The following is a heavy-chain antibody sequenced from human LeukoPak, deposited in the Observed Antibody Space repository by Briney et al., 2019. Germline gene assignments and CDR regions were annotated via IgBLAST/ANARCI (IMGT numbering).Heavy chain of an antibody. J-gene: IGHJ6*02. V-gene: IGHV3-48*03. CDR3: ARDHNDYYGMDV. D-gene: IGHD2-8*01. Sequence: TGGSLRLSCAASGFTFSSYEMNWVRQAPGKGLEWVSYISSRGSNIYYADSVKGRFTISRDNAKNSLYLQMNSLRAEDTAVYYCARDHNDYYGMDVWGQGTTVTVSS. CDR1: GFTFSSYE. CDR2: ISSRGSNI.